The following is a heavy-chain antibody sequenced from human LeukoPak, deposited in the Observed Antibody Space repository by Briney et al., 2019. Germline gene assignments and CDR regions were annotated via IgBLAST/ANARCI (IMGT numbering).Heavy chain of an antibody. V-gene: IGHV3-30*02. CDR2: IRYDGTNK. Sequence: GGSLRLSCAASGFTFSRYGMHWVRQASGKGLEWVAFIRYDGTNKEYADSVKGRFTISRDNSKNTVYLLMNSLRAEDTAVYYCARDVRQLVLYWGQGTLVTVSS. J-gene: IGHJ4*02. D-gene: IGHD6-6*01. CDR3: ARDVRQLVLY. CDR1: GFTFSRYG.